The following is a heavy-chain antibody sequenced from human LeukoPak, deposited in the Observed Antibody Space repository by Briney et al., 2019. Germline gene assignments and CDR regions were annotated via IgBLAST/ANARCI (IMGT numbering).Heavy chain of an antibody. CDR2: ISYDGSNK. Sequence: PGGSLRLSCAASGFTFSGYGMHWVRQAPGKGLEWVAVISYDGSNKYYADSVKGRFTISRDNSKNTLYLQMNSLRAEDTAVYYCAKIVADAFDIWGQGTMVTVSS. CDR3: AKIVADAFDI. D-gene: IGHD3-22*01. CDR1: GFTFSGYG. V-gene: IGHV3-30*18. J-gene: IGHJ3*02.